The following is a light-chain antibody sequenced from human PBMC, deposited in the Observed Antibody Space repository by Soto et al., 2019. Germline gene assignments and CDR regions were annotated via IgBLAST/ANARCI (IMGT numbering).Light chain of an antibody. CDR3: QQYNNWPPYT. CDR2: GAS. J-gene: IGKJ2*01. CDR1: QSVSSN. V-gene: IGKV3-15*01. Sequence: EKVMAQSPATLSVSPGGRATLSRRASQSVSSNLAWYQQKPGQAPRLLIYGASTRATGIPARFSGSGSGTEFTLTISSLQSEDFAVYYCQQYNNWPPYTFGQGTKVDIK.